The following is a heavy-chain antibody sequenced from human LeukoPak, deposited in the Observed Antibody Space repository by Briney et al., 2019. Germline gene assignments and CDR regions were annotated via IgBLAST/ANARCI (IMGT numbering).Heavy chain of an antibody. J-gene: IGHJ4*02. D-gene: IGHD6-19*01. CDR2: IYYSGST. CDR1: GASVSSGSYY. Sequence: SETLSLTCNVSGASVSSGSYYWSWIRQPPGKELEWIGYIYYSGSTSYNPSLKSRVTISVDKSKNQFSLKLSSVTAADTAVYYCARSQAGTYSSGWYPAYWGQGTLVTVSS. CDR3: ARSQAGTYSSGWYPAY. V-gene: IGHV4-61*01.